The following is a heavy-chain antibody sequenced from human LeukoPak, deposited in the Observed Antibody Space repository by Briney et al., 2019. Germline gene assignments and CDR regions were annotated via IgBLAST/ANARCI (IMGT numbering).Heavy chain of an antibody. V-gene: IGHV3-48*03. CDR3: AREAADGYVFGEFDH. CDR2: ISSSGSTI. CDR1: GFTFSSYE. J-gene: IGHJ5*02. D-gene: IGHD5-24*01. Sequence: GGSLRPSCAASGFTFSSYEMNWVRQAPGKGLEWVSYISSSGSTIYYADSVKGRFTISRDNAKNSLYLQMNSLRAEDTAVYYCAREAADGYVFGEFDHWGQGTLVTVSS.